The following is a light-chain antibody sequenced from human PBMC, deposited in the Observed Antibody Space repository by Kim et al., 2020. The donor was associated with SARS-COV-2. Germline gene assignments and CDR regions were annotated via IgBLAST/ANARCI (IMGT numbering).Light chain of an antibody. CDR3: HQYDDFT. J-gene: IGKJ4*01. V-gene: IGKV1-33*01. Sequence: DIQMIQSPSSLSASVGDRVTITCRADQDSNNYLNWYQHTPGKVPKLLIYDASNLEKGVPSRFSGSGSGTHFTLTISGLQPEDVGTYYCHQYDDFTFGGGTKVEI. CDR1: QDSNNY. CDR2: DAS.